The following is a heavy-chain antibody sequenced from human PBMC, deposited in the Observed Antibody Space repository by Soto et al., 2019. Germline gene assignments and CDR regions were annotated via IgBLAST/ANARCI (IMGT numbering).Heavy chain of an antibody. CDR1: GFTFSSYA. D-gene: IGHD3-22*01. V-gene: IGHV3-23*01. CDR2: ISGSGGST. Sequence: GGSLRLSCAASGFTFSSYAMSWVRQAPGKGLEWVSAISGSGGSTYYADSVKGRFTISRDNSKNTLYLQMNSLRAEDTAVYYSAKAFDPPYYYDSSGFLDYWGQGTLVTVSS. J-gene: IGHJ4*02. CDR3: AKAFDPPYYYDSSGFLDY.